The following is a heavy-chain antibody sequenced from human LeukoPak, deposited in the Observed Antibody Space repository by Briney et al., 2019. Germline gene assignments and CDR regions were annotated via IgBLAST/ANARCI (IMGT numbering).Heavy chain of an antibody. D-gene: IGHD3-9*01. CDR1: GYTFTSYG. CDR2: ISAYNGNT. V-gene: IGHV1-18*01. CDR3: ARGPAYYDILTGYYNWFDP. Sequence: ASVKVSCKASGYTFTSYGISWVRQAPGQGLEWMGWISAYNGNTNYAQKLQGRVTMTTDTSTSTAYMELRSLRSDDTDVYYCARGPAYYDILTGYYNWFDPWGQGTLVTVSS. J-gene: IGHJ5*02.